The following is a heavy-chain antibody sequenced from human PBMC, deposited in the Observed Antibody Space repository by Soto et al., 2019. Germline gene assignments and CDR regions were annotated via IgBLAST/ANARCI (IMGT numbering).Heavy chain of an antibody. CDR1: GFSFSAFA. V-gene: IGHV3-23*01. J-gene: IGHJ5*02. Sequence: EVQLLESGGGLVQPGGSLRLSCAASGFSFSAFAMSWVRQAPGRGLEWVSALSDNGGTTHYADSVKGRFTISRDNSKDTLYLQLNSLRVADTAVYYCAKDMGEYIWGNYRTNWFDPWGQGTLVTVSS. CDR2: LSDNGGTT. D-gene: IGHD3-16*02. CDR3: AKDMGEYIWGNYRTNWFDP.